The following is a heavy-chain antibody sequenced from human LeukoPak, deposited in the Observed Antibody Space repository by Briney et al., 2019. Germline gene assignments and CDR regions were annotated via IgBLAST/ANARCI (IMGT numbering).Heavy chain of an antibody. CDR3: ARGAGGFSNYNWFDP. CDR1: GGSISSSTYY. V-gene: IGHV4-39*07. Sequence: SETLSLTCSVSGGSISSSTYYWGWIRQPPGKGLEWIWSVYYSGTTTYNPSLESRVTISVDTSKNQFSLKLGSVTAADTAVYYCARGAGGFSNYNWFDPWGQGTLVTVSS. CDR2: VYYSGTT. D-gene: IGHD4-11*01. J-gene: IGHJ5*02.